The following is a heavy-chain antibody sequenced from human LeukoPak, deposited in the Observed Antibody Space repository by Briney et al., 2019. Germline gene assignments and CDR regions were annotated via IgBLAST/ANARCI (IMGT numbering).Heavy chain of an antibody. J-gene: IGHJ5*02. CDR3: ARQDYYDSSGHNWFDP. V-gene: IGHV4-34*01. D-gene: IGHD3-22*01. CDR2: ISYSGST. Sequence: SETLSLTCAVYGGSFSGYFWSWIRQPPGKGLEWIGEISYSGSTNYNPSLKSRVTISVDTSKMQFSLKLSSVTAADTAVYYCARQDYYDSSGHNWFDPWGQGTLVTVSS. CDR1: GGSFSGYF.